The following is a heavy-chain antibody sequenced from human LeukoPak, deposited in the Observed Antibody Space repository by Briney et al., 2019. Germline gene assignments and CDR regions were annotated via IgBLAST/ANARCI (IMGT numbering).Heavy chain of an antibody. J-gene: IGHJ3*02. CDR3: ASSGYYPDAFDI. CDR2: IYTSGST. V-gene: IGHV4-61*02. Sequence: SETLSLTCTVSGGSISSGSYYWSWTRQPAGKGLEWIGRIYTSGSTNYNPSLKSRVTISVDTSKNQFSLKLSSVTAADTAVYYCASSGYYPDAFDIWGQGTMVTVSS. D-gene: IGHD3-22*01. CDR1: GGSISSGSYY.